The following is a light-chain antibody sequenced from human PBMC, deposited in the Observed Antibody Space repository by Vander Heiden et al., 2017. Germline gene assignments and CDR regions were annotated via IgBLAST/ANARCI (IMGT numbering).Light chain of an antibody. CDR1: QSISSY. CDR3: QQSYSTPLT. CDR2: AAS. V-gene: IGKV1-39*01. Sequence: DSQQNQPPTSLSASVGDRVTITCRASQSISSYLNWYQQKPGKAPKLLIYAASSLQSGVPSRFSGSGSGTDFTLTISSLQPEDFATYYCQQSYSTPLTFGGGTKVEIK. J-gene: IGKJ4*01.